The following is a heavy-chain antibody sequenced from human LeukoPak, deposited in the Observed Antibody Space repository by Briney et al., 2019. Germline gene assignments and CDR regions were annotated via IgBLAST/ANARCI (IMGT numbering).Heavy chain of an antibody. CDR1: GGTFSSCA. D-gene: IGHD1-26*01. V-gene: IGHV1-69*05. CDR2: IIPIFGTA. Sequence: SVKVSCKASGGTFSSCAISWVRQAPGQGLEWMGGIIPIFGTANYAQKFQGRVTITTDESTSTAYMELSSLRSEDTAVYYCASEWTSGSYGGYFDYWGQGTLVTVSS. J-gene: IGHJ4*02. CDR3: ASEWTSGSYGGYFDY.